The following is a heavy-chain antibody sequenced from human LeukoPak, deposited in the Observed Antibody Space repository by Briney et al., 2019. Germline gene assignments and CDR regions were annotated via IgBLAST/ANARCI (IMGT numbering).Heavy chain of an antibody. CDR1: GYSISSGYY. V-gene: IGHV4-38-2*02. J-gene: IGHJ3*02. CDR2: IYHSGST. CDR3: ASGIPYYYDSSGHDAFDI. Sequence: SETLSLTCTVSGYSISSGYYWGWIRQPPGKGLEWIGSIYHSGSTNYNPSLKSRVTISVDTSKNQFSLKLSSVTAADTAVYYCASGIPYYYDSSGHDAFDIWGQGTMVTVSS. D-gene: IGHD3-22*01.